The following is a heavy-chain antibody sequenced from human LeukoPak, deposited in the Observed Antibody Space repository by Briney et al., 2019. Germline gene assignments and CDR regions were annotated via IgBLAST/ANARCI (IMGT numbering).Heavy chain of an antibody. CDR3: STGGGTHDY. CDR1: GLTFNNAW. V-gene: IGHV3-15*01. CDR2: IRSRSADGTT. D-gene: IGHD2-15*01. Sequence: GGSLGLSCAASGLTFNNAWMSWVRQAPGKGLEWVGRIRSRSADGTTDYGAPVKGRFTISRDDSKNTLYLQMNSLKTEDTAVYYCSTGGGTHDYWGQGTLVTVSS. J-gene: IGHJ4*02.